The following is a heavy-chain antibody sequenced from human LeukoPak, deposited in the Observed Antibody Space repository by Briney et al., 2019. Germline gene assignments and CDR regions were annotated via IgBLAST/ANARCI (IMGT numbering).Heavy chain of an antibody. V-gene: IGHV5-51*01. J-gene: IGHJ6*02. CDR1: GYRFTSYW. D-gene: IGHD2-2*01. CDR2: IYPGDSDT. Sequence: GESLQISCKGSGYRFTSYWIGWVRQLPGKGLEWMGIIYPGDSDTRYSPSFQGQVTISADKSISTAYLQWSSLKASDTAMYYCARLPYCSSTSCYDSYYYGMDVWGQGTTVTVSS. CDR3: ARLPYCSSTSCYDSYYYGMDV.